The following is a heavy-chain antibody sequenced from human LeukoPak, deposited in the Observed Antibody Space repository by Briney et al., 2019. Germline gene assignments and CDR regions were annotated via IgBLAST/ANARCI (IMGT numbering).Heavy chain of an antibody. Sequence: SETLSLTCTVSGGSISSYYWSWIRQPPRKGLEWIGYIQYSGTSNYNPSLKSRVTISVDTSKNQFSLKLTSVTAADTAVYYCARSVFTTSSHPYFCDYWGQGTLVTVSS. D-gene: IGHD3-22*01. J-gene: IGHJ4*02. CDR1: GGSISSYY. CDR3: ARSVFTTSSHPYFCDY. V-gene: IGHV4-59*01. CDR2: IQYSGTS.